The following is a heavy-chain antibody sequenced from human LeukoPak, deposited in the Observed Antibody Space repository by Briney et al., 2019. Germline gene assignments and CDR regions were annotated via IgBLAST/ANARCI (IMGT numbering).Heavy chain of an antibody. V-gene: IGHV4-31*03. CDR2: IYYSGST. CDR3: ASINYDSMSAGAFDI. D-gene: IGHD3-3*01. CDR1: GDSISSGGYY. Sequence: SETLSLTCTVSGDSISSGGYYWSWIRQHPGKGLEWIGYIYYSGSTYYNPSHKSRVTISVDTSKNQFSLKLSSVTAADTAVYYCASINYDSMSAGAFDIWGQGTMVTVSS. J-gene: IGHJ3*02.